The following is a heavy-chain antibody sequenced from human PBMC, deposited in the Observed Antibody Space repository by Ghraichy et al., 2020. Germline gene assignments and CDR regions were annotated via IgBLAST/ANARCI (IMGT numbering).Heavy chain of an antibody. CDR1: GGSFSGYY. V-gene: IGHV4-34*01. J-gene: IGHJ4*02. Sequence: SETLSLTCAVYGGSFSGYYWSWIRQPPGKGLEWIGEINQSGSTNYNPSLKSRVTISVDTSKNQFSLKLSSVTAADTAVYYCARDDYYGSGSYSPMGYFDYWGQGTLVTVSS. CDR2: INQSGST. D-gene: IGHD3-10*01. CDR3: ARDDYYGSGSYSPMGYFDY.